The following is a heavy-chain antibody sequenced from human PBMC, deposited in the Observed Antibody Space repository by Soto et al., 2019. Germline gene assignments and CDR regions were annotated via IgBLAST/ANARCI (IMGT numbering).Heavy chain of an antibody. Sequence: SETLSLTCAVYGGSFSGYYWSWIRQPPGKGLEWIGEINHSGSTNYNPSLKSRVTISVDTSKNQFSLKLSSVTAADTAVYYCARVEQLVGFDYWGQGTLVTVSS. J-gene: IGHJ4*02. CDR3: ARVEQLVGFDY. D-gene: IGHD6-6*01. CDR1: GGSFSGYY. V-gene: IGHV4-34*01. CDR2: INHSGST.